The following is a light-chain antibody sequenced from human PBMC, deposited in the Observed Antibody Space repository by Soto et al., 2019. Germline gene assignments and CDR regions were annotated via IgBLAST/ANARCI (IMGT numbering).Light chain of an antibody. Sequence: QSALTQPASVSGSPGQSVTISCTGTSSDVGSYNYVSWYQQHPGKVPKLLIYEVTNRPSGVSDRFSGSKSGNTASLTLSGLQNEDEADYYCNSFSGSSTRFVFGTGTKLTVL. CDR2: EVT. V-gene: IGLV2-14*01. J-gene: IGLJ1*01. CDR3: NSFSGSSTRFV. CDR1: SSDVGSYNY.